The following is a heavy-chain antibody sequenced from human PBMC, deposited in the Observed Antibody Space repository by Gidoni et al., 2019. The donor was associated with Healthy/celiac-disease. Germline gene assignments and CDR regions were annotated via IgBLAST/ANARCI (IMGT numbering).Heavy chain of an antibody. CDR1: GFTFPSSA. D-gene: IGHD3-10*01. CDR3: AADLSYYYGSGSYNY. V-gene: IGHV1-58*02. Sequence: QMQLVQSGPAVKKPGTSVKVSCKASGFTFPSSAMQWVRQARGQRLEWIGWIVVGSGNTNYAQKFQERVTINRDMSTSTAYMELSSLRSEDTAVYYCAADLSYYYGSGSYNYWGQGTLVTVSS. J-gene: IGHJ4*02. CDR2: IVVGSGNT.